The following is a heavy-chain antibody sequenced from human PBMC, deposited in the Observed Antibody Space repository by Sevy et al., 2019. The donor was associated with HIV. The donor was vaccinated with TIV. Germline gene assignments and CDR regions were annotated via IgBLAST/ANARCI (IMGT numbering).Heavy chain of an antibody. Sequence: GGSLRLSCTASGFIFGSYSMNWVRQAPGKGLEWISYISTGSTTIYYADSVKGRFTVSRDNARSSLFLQMNSLRDEDTAVYYCAIDPRDGDDYWGQGTLVTVSS. CDR2: ISTGSTTI. CDR3: AIDPRDGDDY. CDR1: GFIFGSYS. V-gene: IGHV3-48*02. J-gene: IGHJ4*02. D-gene: IGHD7-27*01.